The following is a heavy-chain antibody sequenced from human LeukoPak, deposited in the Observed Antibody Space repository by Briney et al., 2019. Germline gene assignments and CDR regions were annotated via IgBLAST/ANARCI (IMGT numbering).Heavy chain of an antibody. Sequence: GESLKISCQGSGYSFTSYWIGWVRQMPGKGLEWMGIIYPGDSDTRYSPSFQGQVTISADKSISTAYLQWSSLKASDTAMYYCARRRYGDYGRVSWFDPWGQGTLVTVSS. V-gene: IGHV5-51*01. CDR2: IYPGDSDT. D-gene: IGHD4-17*01. J-gene: IGHJ5*02. CDR3: ARRRYGDYGRVSWFDP. CDR1: GYSFTSYW.